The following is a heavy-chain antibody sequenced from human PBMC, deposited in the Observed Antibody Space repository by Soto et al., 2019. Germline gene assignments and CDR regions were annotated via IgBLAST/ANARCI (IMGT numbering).Heavy chain of an antibody. Sequence: GGSLRVSCAASGFTFSNYGMHWVRQAPGKGLERMAIIWYDGSNKYYADSVKGRFTISRDNSKNTLYLQMNSLRAEDTAVYYCAREVAVASYYFDYWGQGTLVTVSS. V-gene: IGHV3-33*01. CDR3: AREVAVASYYFDY. J-gene: IGHJ4*02. CDR2: IWYDGSNK. CDR1: GFTFSNYG. D-gene: IGHD6-19*01.